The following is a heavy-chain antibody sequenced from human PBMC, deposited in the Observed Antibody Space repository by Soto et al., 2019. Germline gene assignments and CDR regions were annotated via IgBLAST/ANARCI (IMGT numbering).Heavy chain of an antibody. V-gene: IGHV4-59*08. Sequence: SETLSLTCTVSGGSISSYYWSWIRQPPGKGLEWIGYIYYSGSTNYNPSLKSRVTISVDTSKNQFSLKLSSVTAADTAVYYCARVDYIWGSYRYSEPGGFDYWGQGTLVTVSS. CDR2: IYYSGST. CDR3: ARVDYIWGSYRYSEPGGFDY. D-gene: IGHD3-16*02. CDR1: GGSISSYY. J-gene: IGHJ4*02.